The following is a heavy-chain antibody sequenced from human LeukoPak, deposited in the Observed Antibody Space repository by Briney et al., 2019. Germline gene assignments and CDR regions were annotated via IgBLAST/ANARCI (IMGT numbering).Heavy chain of an antibody. J-gene: IGHJ3*02. V-gene: IGHV1-18*01. CDR2: ISGSNGNT. D-gene: IGHD3-10*01. CDR1: SYTFTRYG. Sequence: ASVKVSCKASSYTFTRYGISWVRQAPGQGLEWMGWISGSNGNTNYAQKFQGRVSMTADTSTSTAYMELRSLRSEDTAVYYCARGDLGDRAFDIWGQGTMVTVSS. CDR3: ARGDLGDRAFDI.